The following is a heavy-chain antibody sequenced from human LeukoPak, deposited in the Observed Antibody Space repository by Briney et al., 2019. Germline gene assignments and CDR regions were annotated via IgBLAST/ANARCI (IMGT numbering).Heavy chain of an antibody. CDR3: ARVLRGNFHGFGY. D-gene: IGHD3-10*01. J-gene: IGHJ4*02. Sequence: PGGSLRLSCAVSGFTFSSYAMHWVRQAPGKGLEWVAVISYDGSNKYYADSVKGRFTISRDNSKNTLYLQMNSLRAEDTAVYYCARVLRGNFHGFGYWGQGTLVTVSS. V-gene: IGHV3-30-3*01. CDR2: ISYDGSNK. CDR1: GFTFSSYA.